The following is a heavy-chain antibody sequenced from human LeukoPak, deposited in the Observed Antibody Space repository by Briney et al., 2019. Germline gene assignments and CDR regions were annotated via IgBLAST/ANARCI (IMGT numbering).Heavy chain of an antibody. CDR3: ARTREGGSEFVYMDV. J-gene: IGHJ6*03. CDR2: ISAYNGNT. D-gene: IGHD1-26*01. V-gene: IGHV1-18*01. CDR1: GGTFSSYA. Sequence: GASVKVSCKASGGTFSSYAISWVRQAPGQGLEWMGWISAYNGNTNYAQKLQGRVTMTTDTSTSTAYMELRSLRSDDTAVYYCARTREGGSEFVYMDVWGKGTTVTISS.